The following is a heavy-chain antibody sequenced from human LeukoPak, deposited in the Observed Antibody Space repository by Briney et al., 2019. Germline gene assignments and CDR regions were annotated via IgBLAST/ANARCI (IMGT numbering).Heavy chain of an antibody. CDR3: ARGASGYYRTPYDY. CDR2: INHSGST. D-gene: IGHD3-3*01. Sequence: PSETLSLTCAVYGGSFSGYYWSWIRQPPGKGLEWIEEINHSGSTNYNPSLKSRVTISVDTSKNQFSLKLSSVTAADTAVYYCARGASGYYRTPYDYWGQGTLVTVSS. J-gene: IGHJ4*02. V-gene: IGHV4-34*01. CDR1: GGSFSGYY.